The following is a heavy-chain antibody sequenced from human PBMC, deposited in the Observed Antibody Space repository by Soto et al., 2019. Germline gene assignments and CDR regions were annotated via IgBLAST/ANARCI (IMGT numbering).Heavy chain of an antibody. V-gene: IGHV1-69*13. CDR2: IIPIFGTA. J-gene: IGHJ6*02. Sequence: SVKVSCKASGGTFSSYAISWVRQAPGQGLEWMGGIIPIFGTANYAQKFQGRVTITADESTSTAYMELSSLRSEDTAVYYCAREGLLRYLPYGMDVWGQGTTVTVSS. D-gene: IGHD3-9*01. CDR3: AREGLLRYLPYGMDV. CDR1: GGTFSSYA.